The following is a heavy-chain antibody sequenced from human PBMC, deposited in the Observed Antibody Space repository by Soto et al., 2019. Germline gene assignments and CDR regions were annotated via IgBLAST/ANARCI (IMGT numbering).Heavy chain of an antibody. V-gene: IGHV4-34*01. D-gene: IGHD6-19*01. CDR2: INHSGST. CDR1: GGSFSGYY. J-gene: IGHJ3*02. CDR3: ASSGWRQWLVRDPPRAFDS. Sequence: QVQLQQWGAGLLKPSETLSLTCAVYGGSFSGYYWSWIRQPPGKGLEWIGEINHSGSTNYNPSLTSRVTISVDTYKNQFSLKLSYVNAADTAVYYCASSGWRQWLVRDPPRAFDSWGQGTMVTVSS.